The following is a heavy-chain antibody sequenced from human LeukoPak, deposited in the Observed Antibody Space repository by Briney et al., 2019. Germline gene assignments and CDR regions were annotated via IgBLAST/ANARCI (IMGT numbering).Heavy chain of an antibody. CDR1: EFTFRNYG. CDR2: ISGSGGST. V-gene: IGHV3-23*01. D-gene: IGHD4-23*01. Sequence: GGSLRLSCAASEFTFRNYGMSWVRQAPGKGLEWVSGISGSGGSTYYADSVKGRFTISRDNSKNTLYLQMNSLRDEDTAVYYCAKNNDYGGSYWYFDLWGRGTLVTVSS. CDR3: AKNNDYGGSYWYFDL. J-gene: IGHJ2*01.